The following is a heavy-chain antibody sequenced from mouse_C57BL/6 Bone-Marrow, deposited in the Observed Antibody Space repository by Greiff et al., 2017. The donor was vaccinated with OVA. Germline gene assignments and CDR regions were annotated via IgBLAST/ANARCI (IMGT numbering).Heavy chain of an antibody. CDR3: ARGGQLRLLFAY. J-gene: IGHJ3*01. CDR2: IDPSDSET. D-gene: IGHD3-2*02. CDR1: GYTFTSYW. V-gene: IGHV1-52*01. Sequence: QVHVKQSGAELVRPGSSVKLSCKASGYTFTSYWMHWVKQRPIQGLEWIGNIDPSDSETHYNQKFKDKATLTVDKSSSTAYMQLSSLTSEDSAVYYCARGGQLRLLFAYWGQGTLVTVSA.